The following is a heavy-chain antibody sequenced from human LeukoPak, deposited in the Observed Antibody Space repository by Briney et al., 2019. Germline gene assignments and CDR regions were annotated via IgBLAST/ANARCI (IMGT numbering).Heavy chain of an antibody. Sequence: PGGSQRLSCAASGFTFSDYYMSWIRQAPGKGLEWVSYISGSSTNTNYADSVKGRFTISRDNAKNSLYLQMNSLRAGDTAVYYCARGVGDSSGYYYYFDYWGQGTLVTVSS. J-gene: IGHJ4*02. V-gene: IGHV3-11*06. D-gene: IGHD3-22*01. CDR1: GFTFSDYY. CDR2: ISGSSTNT. CDR3: ARGVGDSSGYYYYFDY.